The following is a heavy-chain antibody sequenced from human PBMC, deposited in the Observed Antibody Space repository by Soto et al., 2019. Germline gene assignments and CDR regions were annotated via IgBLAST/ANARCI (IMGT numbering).Heavy chain of an antibody. CDR2: IYYSGST. CDR1: GGSIISDSYY. J-gene: IGHJ5*02. D-gene: IGHD6-19*01. V-gene: IGHV4-39*01. CDR3: ARHLYSSGWPNWLDP. Sequence: PSETLSLTCTVSGGSIISDSYYWGWIRQPPGKGLEWIGSIYYSGSTHYNPSLKSRVTISVDTSRNQFSLKLSSVTAADSAVYYCARHLYSSGWPNWLDPWGPGTLVTVSS.